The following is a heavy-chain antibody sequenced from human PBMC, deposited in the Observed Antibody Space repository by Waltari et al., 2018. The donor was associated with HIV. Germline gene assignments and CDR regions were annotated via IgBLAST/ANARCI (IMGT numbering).Heavy chain of an antibody. V-gene: IGHV3-30*03. CDR3: ATGQQVWETWSQLDY. CDR2: ISFDGRNQ. J-gene: IGHJ4*02. CDR1: GFTFRNYG. Sequence: QVQLVESGGGVVQPGRSLRLSCAASGFTFRNYGMHWVRQAPGKGLGWLAVISFDGRNQYYADSVRGRFTISRDNSKKKVFLQMNSLRLDDSALYYCATGQQVWETWSQLDYWGQGTLVIVSS. D-gene: IGHD1-1*01.